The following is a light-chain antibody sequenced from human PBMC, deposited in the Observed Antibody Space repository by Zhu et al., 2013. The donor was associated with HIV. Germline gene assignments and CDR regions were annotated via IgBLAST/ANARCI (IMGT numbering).Light chain of an antibody. CDR3: QSYDNNLSGWV. CDR1: SSNIGAGYD. CDR2: DNT. J-gene: IGLJ3*02. V-gene: IGLV1-40*01. Sequence: QSVLTQPPSMSAAPGQRVTISCTGSSSNIGAGYDVHWYQHLPGTAPKLLIYDNTNRPSGVPDRFSASKSGTSASLAITGLQAEDEADYYCQSYDNNLSGWVFGGGTKVTVL.